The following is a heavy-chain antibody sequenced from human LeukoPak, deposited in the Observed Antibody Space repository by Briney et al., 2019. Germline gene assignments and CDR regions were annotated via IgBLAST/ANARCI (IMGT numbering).Heavy chain of an antibody. J-gene: IGHJ4*02. Sequence: ASVKVSCKASGGTFSSYAISWVRQAPGQGLEWMGGIIPIFGTANYAQKFQGRVTITADESTSTAYMELSSLRSEDTAVYYCARALTGSYYDSSGYYRLDYWGQGTLVTVSS. V-gene: IGHV1-69*13. D-gene: IGHD3-22*01. CDR2: IIPIFGTA. CDR1: GGTFSSYA. CDR3: ARALTGSYYDSSGYYRLDY.